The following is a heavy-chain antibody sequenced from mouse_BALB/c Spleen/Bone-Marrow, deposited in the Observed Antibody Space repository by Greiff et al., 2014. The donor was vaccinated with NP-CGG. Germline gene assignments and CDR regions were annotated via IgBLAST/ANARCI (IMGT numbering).Heavy chain of an antibody. V-gene: IGHV5-6*01. CDR1: GFTFSSYG. D-gene: IGHD2-4*01. CDR2: ISSGGSYT. J-gene: IGHJ2*01. Sequence: EVKVVESGGDLVKPGGSLKLSCAASGFTFSSYGMSCVRQTPDKRLEWVATISSGGSYTYYPDSVKGRFTISRDNAKNTLYLQMSSLKSEDTAMYYCARQTYYDYDGYFDYWGQGTTLTVSS. CDR3: ARQTYYDYDGYFDY.